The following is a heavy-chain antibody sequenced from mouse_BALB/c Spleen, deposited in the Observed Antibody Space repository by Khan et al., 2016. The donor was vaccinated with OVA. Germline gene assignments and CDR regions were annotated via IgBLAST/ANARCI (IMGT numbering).Heavy chain of an antibody. V-gene: IGHV2-6-4*01. J-gene: IGHJ4*01. CDR2: IWGGGGT. CDR3: ARAYYRYDGYYAMDY. CDR1: GFSLSRYN. Sequence: VELVESGPGLVAPSQSLSITCTVSGFSLSRYNLHWVRQPPGKGLEWLGMIWGGGGTDYNSTLKSRLNISKDNSKSQALLKMNSLQTDETAMYYCARAYYRYDGYYAMDYWGQGTSVTVSS. D-gene: IGHD2-14*01.